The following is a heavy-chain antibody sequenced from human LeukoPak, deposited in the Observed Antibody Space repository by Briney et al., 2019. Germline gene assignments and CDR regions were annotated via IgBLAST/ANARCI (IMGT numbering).Heavy chain of an antibody. D-gene: IGHD6-19*01. CDR3: ARDRVGSGWPRPYYFEV. J-gene: IGHJ4*02. V-gene: IGHV1-2*04. CDR1: GYTLTGYY. Sequence: ASVKVSCKASGYTLTGYYLHWVRQAPGQGLEWMGWINPNTGATHSAQKFQGWITMTRDTSISTAYMDLSRLRSDDTAVYYCARDRVGSGWPRPYYFEVWGQGTLVTVSS. CDR2: INPNTGAT.